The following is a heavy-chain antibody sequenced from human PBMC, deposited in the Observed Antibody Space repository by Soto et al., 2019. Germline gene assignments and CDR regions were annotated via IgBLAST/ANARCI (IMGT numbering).Heavy chain of an antibody. J-gene: IGHJ4*02. CDR3: ARASRWAYCTNGVCYDY. CDR1: GYTFTDFF. V-gene: IGHV1-2*02. CDR2: INPNSGAT. Sequence: GASVKVSCKAYGYTFTDFFLHWLRQAPGQGLEWMGWINPNSGATNYAQKFQGRVTMTRGTSVNTAYMELSRLRSDDTAVYYCARASRWAYCTNGVCYDYWGQGTLVTVSS. D-gene: IGHD2-8*01.